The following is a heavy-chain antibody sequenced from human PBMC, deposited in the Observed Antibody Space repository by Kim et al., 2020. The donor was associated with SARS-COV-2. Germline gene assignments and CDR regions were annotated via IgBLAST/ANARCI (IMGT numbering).Heavy chain of an antibody. Sequence: GGSLRLSCAASGFTFSSYAMSWVRQAPGKGLEWVSAINNSGGSTYYADSVKGRFTISRDNPKNTLYLQMNSLRAEDTAVYYCAKGAAYTSGLDGGGLFDWWVQGTLATVSS. D-gene: IGHD6-19*01. J-gene: IGHJ4*02. V-gene: IGHV3-23*01. CDR2: INNSGGST. CDR1: GFTFSSYA. CDR3: AKGAAYTSGLDGGGLFDW.